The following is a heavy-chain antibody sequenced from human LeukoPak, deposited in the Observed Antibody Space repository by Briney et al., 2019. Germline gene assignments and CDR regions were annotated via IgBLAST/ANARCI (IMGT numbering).Heavy chain of an antibody. D-gene: IGHD6-13*01. Sequence: ASVKVSCKASGYTFTGYYMHWVRQAPGQGLEWMGWINPNSGGSTSYAQKFQGRVTMTRDTSTSTVYMELSSLRSEDTAVYYCARDIEYSSSWEYYFDYWGQGTPVTVSS. CDR3: ARDIEYSSSWEYYFDY. CDR2: INPNSGGST. J-gene: IGHJ4*02. V-gene: IGHV1-46*01. CDR1: GYTFTGYY.